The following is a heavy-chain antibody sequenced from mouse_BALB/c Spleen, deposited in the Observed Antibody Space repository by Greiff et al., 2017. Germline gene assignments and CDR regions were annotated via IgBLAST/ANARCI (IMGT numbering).Heavy chain of an antibody. Sequence: VQLQQSGAEFVKPGASVKLSCTASGFNIKDTYMHWVKQRPEQGLEWIGSIDPANGNTKYDPKFQGKATITADTSSNTAYLQLSRLTSEDTAVYNCAISRTYYFDYWGQGTTLTVSS. CDR2: IDPANGNT. CDR1: GFNIKDTY. CDR3: AISRTYYFDY. J-gene: IGHJ2*01. V-gene: IGHV14-3*02.